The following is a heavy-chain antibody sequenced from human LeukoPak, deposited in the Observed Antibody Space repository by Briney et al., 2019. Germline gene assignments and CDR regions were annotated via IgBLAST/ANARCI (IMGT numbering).Heavy chain of an antibody. CDR1: GYTFTSYY. J-gene: IGHJ5*02. CDR3: ARGYYSGGSCYSIPDP. V-gene: IGHV1-46*01. D-gene: IGHD2-15*01. Sequence: AASVKVSCKPSGYTFTSYYIHWVRQAPGQGLEWMGIINPSGGSTSYAQKFQGRVTMTRDTSTSTVYMELSSLRSEDTAVYYCARGYYSGGSCYSIPDPWGQGTLVTVSS. CDR2: INPSGGST.